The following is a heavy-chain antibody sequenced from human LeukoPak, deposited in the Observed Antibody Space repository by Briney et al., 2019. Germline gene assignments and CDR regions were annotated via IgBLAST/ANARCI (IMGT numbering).Heavy chain of an antibody. CDR3: ASTGMVRGVMDY. CDR1: GGTFSSYA. D-gene: IGHD3-10*01. CDR2: IIPIFGTA. J-gene: IGHJ4*02. Sequence: SVKVSCKASGGTFSSYAISWVRQAPGQGLEWMGGIIPIFGTANYAQKFQGRVTITTDESTSTAYMELSSLRSEDTAVYYCASTGMVRGVMDYWGQGTPVTVSS. V-gene: IGHV1-69*05.